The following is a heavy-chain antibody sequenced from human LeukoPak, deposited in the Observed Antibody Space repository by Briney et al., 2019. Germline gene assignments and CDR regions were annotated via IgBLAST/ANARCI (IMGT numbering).Heavy chain of an antibody. CDR1: GFIFGDYA. J-gene: IGHJ4*02. D-gene: IGHD2-2*02. Sequence: GGSLRLSCTASGFIFGDYAMSWVRQAPGEGLEWVGFIRSDTYGGTTQYAASVKGRFTISRDDSRSIAYLQMNSLKTEDTAVYYCARTSVAAAISPYYFDYWGQGTLVTVSS. CDR3: ARTSVAAAISPYYFDY. V-gene: IGHV3-49*04. CDR2: IRSDTYGGTT.